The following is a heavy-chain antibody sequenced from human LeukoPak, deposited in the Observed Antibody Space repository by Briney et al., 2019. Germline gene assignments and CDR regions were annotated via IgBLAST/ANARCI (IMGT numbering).Heavy chain of an antibody. Sequence: SETLSLTCSVSRGSKRTPVHYWDSIRQSPGKGLEWIGSMFYSGSTYFNPALRSRVTISGDTSTNQISLSMTPLTVADTAVYYCARRSTVVRDTVPLNAFDVWGQGAMVTVSS. D-gene: IGHD1-26*01. CDR2: MFYSGST. J-gene: IGHJ3*01. V-gene: IGHV4-39*01. CDR1: RGSKRTPVHY. CDR3: ARRSTVVRDTVPLNAFDV.